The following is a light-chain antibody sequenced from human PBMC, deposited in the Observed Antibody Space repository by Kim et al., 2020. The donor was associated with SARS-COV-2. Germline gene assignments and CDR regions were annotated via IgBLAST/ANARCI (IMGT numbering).Light chain of an antibody. CDR3: QQFDSLPLT. Sequence: DIQMTQSPSSLSASVGDRVTITCQASQDIDNYLNWYQQKPGKAPILLIYDAANLQTGVPSRFSGRGSGSDFTFTISSLQPEDSATYYCQQFDSLPLTFGGGTKLEIK. J-gene: IGKJ4*01. CDR2: DAA. CDR1: QDIDNY. V-gene: IGKV1-33*01.